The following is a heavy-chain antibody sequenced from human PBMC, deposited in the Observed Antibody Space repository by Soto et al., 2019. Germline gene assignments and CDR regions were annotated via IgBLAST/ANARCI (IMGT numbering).Heavy chain of an antibody. D-gene: IGHD4-17*01. Sequence: QVQLVQSGAEVKKPGASVRVSCRASAYTFTTSYVHWLRQAPGQGIEWMGLISPTGGSTAYAQEFQGRVTMTRETSTSTLFMDLNSLTFEDTAVYYCARVFLDYHFDSWGQGTLVTVSS. V-gene: IGHV1-46*03. J-gene: IGHJ4*02. CDR2: ISPTGGST. CDR3: ARVFLDYHFDS. CDR1: AYTFTTSY.